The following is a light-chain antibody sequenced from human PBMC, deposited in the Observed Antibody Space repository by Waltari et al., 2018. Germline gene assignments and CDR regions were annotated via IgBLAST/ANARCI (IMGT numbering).Light chain of an antibody. V-gene: IGLV3-19*01. CDR2: GQN. Sequence: SSELTQDPAVSVALGQTVRITCQGDSLRSYYATWYQQKAGQAPILVIYGQNKRPSGIPDRFSGSYSGRTASLTITGAQAEDEADYYCSSRDSGAHRHVFGTGTKVTVL. J-gene: IGLJ1*01. CDR3: SSRDSGAHRHV. CDR1: SLRSYY.